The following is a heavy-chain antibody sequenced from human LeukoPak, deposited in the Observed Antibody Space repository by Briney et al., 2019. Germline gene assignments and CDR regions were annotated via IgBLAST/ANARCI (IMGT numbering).Heavy chain of an antibody. Sequence: GRSLRLSCAASGFTFSSYGMHWVRQAPGKGLEWVAVISRDGSNKYYGDSVKGRFTISRDNSKNTVYLQMNSLRAEDTAVYYCFAGYYDSSGSYFDYWGQGTLVTVSS. CDR2: ISRDGSNK. D-gene: IGHD3-22*01. V-gene: IGHV3-30*03. J-gene: IGHJ4*02. CDR3: FAGYYDSSGSYFDY. CDR1: GFTFSSYG.